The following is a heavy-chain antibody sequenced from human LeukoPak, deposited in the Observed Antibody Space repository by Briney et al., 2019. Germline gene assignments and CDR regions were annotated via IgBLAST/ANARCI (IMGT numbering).Heavy chain of an antibody. CDR1: GGSISSSCYY. V-gene: IGHV4-39*01. D-gene: IGHD5-12*01. Sequence: PSETLSLTCTVSGGSISSSCYYWGWIRQPPGKGLEWIGSIYYSGSTYYNPSLKSRVTISVDTSKNQLSLKLSSVTAADTAVYYCARHIVATITGVDYWGQGTLVAVSS. J-gene: IGHJ4*02. CDR3: ARHIVATITGVDY. CDR2: IYYSGST.